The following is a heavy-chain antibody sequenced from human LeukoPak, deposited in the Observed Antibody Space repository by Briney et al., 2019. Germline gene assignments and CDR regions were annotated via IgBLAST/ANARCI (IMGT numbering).Heavy chain of an antibody. V-gene: IGHV3-74*01. D-gene: IGHD5-18*01. CDR2: VNGDGSST. Sequence: GGSLRLSCAASGFTFSTYWMHWVRQAPGKGLVWVSRVNGDGSSTNYADSVKGRFTISRDNAKNTLSLQVSSLRTEDTAVYYCAKDRYSYAFEYSDSWGQGTLVTVSS. CDR3: AKDRYSYAFEYSDS. CDR1: GFTFSTYW. J-gene: IGHJ4*02.